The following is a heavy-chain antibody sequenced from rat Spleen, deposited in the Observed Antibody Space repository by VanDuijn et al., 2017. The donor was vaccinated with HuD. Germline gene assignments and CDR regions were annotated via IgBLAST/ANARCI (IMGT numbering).Heavy chain of an antibody. CDR2: ISSDGSLT. Sequence: EVRLVESGGGLVQPGRSMKLSCAASGFSFSDYYMAWVRQAPKKGLEWVATISSDGSLTYYRDSVKGRFTASRDNAKRTLYLRLGSLRSEDTATYYCASPVGGYFDFWGPGTMVTVSS. V-gene: IGHV5-7*01. CDR1: GFSFSDYY. D-gene: IGHD1-8*01. J-gene: IGHJ1*01. CDR3: ASPVGGYFDF.